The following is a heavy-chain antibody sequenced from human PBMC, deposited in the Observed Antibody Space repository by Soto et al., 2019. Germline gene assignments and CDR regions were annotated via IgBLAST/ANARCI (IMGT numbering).Heavy chain of an antibody. CDR3: AREAGAGQWLVKEEQYFHY. Sequence: GGSLRLSCAASGFTFSSYAMSWVRQAPGKGLEWVSATSGSGGSTSYADSVKGRFTISRDNFKNTLYLHMSSLRAEDTAVYYCAREAGAGQWLVKEEQYFHYWGQGTLVTVSS. J-gene: IGHJ4*02. CDR2: TSGSGGST. V-gene: IGHV3-23*01. CDR1: GFTFSSYA. D-gene: IGHD6-19*01.